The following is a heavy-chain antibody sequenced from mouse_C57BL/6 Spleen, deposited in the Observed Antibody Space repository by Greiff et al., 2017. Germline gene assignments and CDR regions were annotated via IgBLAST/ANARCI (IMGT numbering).Heavy chain of an antibody. CDR2: IHPNSGST. Sequence: QVQLQQPGAELVKPGASVKLSCKASGYTFTSYWMHWVKQRPGQGLEWIGMIHPNSGSTNYNEKFKSKATLTVDKSSSTAYMQLSSLTSEDSAVYYCARGRDYYGSRGAWFAYWGQGTLVTVSA. V-gene: IGHV1-64*01. CDR1: GYTFTSYW. D-gene: IGHD1-1*01. CDR3: ARGRDYYGSRGAWFAY. J-gene: IGHJ3*01.